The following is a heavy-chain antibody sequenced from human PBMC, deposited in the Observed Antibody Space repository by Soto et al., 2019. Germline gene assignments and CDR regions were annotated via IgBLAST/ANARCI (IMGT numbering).Heavy chain of an antibody. CDR3: ARDASRCSSLFHH. Sequence: QVQLVQSGAEVKKPGASVKVSCKASGYTFTSYAMHWVRQAPGQRLEWMGWSNVDNGNTEYSQNFQGRVTITRDTSESTADMELSSLLSEDTAVYYCARDASRCSSLFHHWGPGTLVTGSS. CDR2: SNVDNGNT. J-gene: IGHJ1*01. V-gene: IGHV1-3*01. CDR1: GYTFTSYA. D-gene: IGHD6-13*01.